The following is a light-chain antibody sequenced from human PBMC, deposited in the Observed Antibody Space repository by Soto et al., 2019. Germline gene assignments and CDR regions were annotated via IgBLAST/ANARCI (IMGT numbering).Light chain of an antibody. V-gene: IGLV2-14*01. Sequence: QSALTQPASVSGSPGQSITISCTGTSSDVGGYNYVSWYQQHPGKAPKLMIYEVSNRPSGVSNRFSGSKSGNTASLTISGLQAEDEADYYCSSYTSSSTNVVFGGGTKVTV. CDR3: SSYTSSSTNVV. CDR1: SSDVGGYNY. J-gene: IGLJ2*01. CDR2: EVS.